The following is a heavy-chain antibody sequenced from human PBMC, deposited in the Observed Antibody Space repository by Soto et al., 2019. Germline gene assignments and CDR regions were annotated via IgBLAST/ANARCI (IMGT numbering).Heavy chain of an antibody. D-gene: IGHD4-4*01. CDR2: TYYRPKWYN. CDR3: ARGLTTVTAWYFDL. J-gene: IGHJ2*01. V-gene: IGHV6-1*01. Sequence: SQTLSLTCAISGDSVSSNSAAWNWIRQSPSRGLEWLGRTYYRPKWYNDYSVCVKSRITFDPDTSKNRCSLQLSSGTREDTAVYYFARGLTTVTAWYFDLWGRGTLVTVAS. CDR1: GDSVSSNSAA.